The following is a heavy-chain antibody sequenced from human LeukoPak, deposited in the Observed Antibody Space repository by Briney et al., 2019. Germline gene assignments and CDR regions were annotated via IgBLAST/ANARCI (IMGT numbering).Heavy chain of an antibody. CDR2: IIPIFGTA. CDR3: ARDQIPAAAIPNWFDP. Sequence: SVKVSCKASGGTLGSYAISWVPQAPGQGLEWMGRIIPIFGTATYAQKFQGRGTITTDESTSTAYMELSSLRSEDTAVYYCARDQIPAAAIPNWFDPWGQGTLVTVSS. CDR1: GGTLGSYA. J-gene: IGHJ5*02. D-gene: IGHD2-2*01. V-gene: IGHV1-69*05.